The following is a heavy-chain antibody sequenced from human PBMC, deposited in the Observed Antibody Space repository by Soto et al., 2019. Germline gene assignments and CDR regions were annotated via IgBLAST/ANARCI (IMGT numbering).Heavy chain of an antibody. V-gene: IGHV4-30-2*01. J-gene: IGHJ3*02. CDR1: GAYVSGGYSS. CDR2: IYISGST. CDR3: ATYRKFFQI. Sequence: PSETFSRTCAVSGAYVSGGYSSWSWIRQPPGKGLEWIGFIYISGSTYYNSSLKSRVTISVDRSKNHFFLNLTSVTAEDTAVYYCATYRKFFQIWGQGTKVTVTS.